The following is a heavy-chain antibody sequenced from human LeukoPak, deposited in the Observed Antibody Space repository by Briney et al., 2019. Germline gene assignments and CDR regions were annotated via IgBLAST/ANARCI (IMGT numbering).Heavy chain of an antibody. CDR1: GGSISSYY. CDR2: ISYSGST. J-gene: IGHJ5*02. D-gene: IGHD1-1*01. V-gene: IGHV4-59*01. CDR3: AREGTAGTNLNWFDP. Sequence: NPSETLSLTCTVSGGSISSYYWSWIRQPPGKGLEWIGYISYSGSTNFNPSLKSRVTISVDTSKNQFSLKLSSVPAADTAVYYCAREGTAGTNLNWFDPWGQGTLVTVSS.